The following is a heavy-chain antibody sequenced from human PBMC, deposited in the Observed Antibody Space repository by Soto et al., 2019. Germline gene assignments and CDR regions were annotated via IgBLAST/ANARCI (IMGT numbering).Heavy chain of an antibody. V-gene: IGHV3-23*01. D-gene: IGHD6-13*01. J-gene: IGHJ5*02. CDR2: ISGSGGST. CDR1: GFTFSSYA. Sequence: GGSLRLSCAASGFTFSSYAMSWVRQAPGKGLEWVSAISGSGGSTYYADSVMGRFTISRDNSKNTLYLQMNSLRAEDTAVYYCARVRLAAANNWFDPWGQGTLVTVSS. CDR3: ARVRLAAANNWFDP.